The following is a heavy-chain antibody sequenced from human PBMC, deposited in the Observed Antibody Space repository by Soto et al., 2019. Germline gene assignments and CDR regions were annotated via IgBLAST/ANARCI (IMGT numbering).Heavy chain of an antibody. CDR3: ASLSRFALDY. CDR2: ISSSSSYI. CDR1: GFTFSSYT. V-gene: IGHV3-21*01. D-gene: IGHD3-10*01. Sequence: PGGSLRLSCAASGFTFSSYTVNWVRQAPGKGLEWVSSISSSSSYIYYTDSVKGRFTISRDNAKNSLYLQMNSLRAEDTAVYYCASLSRFALDYWGQGTLVTVSS. J-gene: IGHJ4*01.